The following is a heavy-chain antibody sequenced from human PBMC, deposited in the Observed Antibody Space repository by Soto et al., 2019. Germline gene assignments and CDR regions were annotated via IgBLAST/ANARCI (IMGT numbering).Heavy chain of an antibody. D-gene: IGHD1-20*01. V-gene: IGHV4-59*01. Sequence: QVQLQESGPGLVKPSETLSLTCTVSGGSISSYYWSWIRQPPGKGLEWIGYIYYSGITNYNPSLXXRXPISVDPSKNQFSLKLSSVTAADSAVYYCARYKSNYYYGMDVWGQGTTVTVSS. CDR2: IYYSGIT. J-gene: IGHJ6*02. CDR1: GGSISSYY. CDR3: ARYKSNYYYGMDV.